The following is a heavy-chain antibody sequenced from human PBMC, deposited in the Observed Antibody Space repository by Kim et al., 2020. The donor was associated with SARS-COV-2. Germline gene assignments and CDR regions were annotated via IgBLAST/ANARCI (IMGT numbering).Heavy chain of an antibody. D-gene: IGHD1-20*01. CDR1: GGSISSYY. V-gene: IGHV4-59*01. CDR3: ARGDITTIRFGIAGDAFDI. Sequence: SETLSLTCTVSGGSISSYYWSWIRQPPGKGLEWIGYIYYSGSTNYNPSLKSRVTISVDTSKNQFSLKLSSVTAADTAVYYCARGDITTIRFGIAGDAFDIWGQGTMVTVSS. J-gene: IGHJ3*02. CDR2: IYYSGST.